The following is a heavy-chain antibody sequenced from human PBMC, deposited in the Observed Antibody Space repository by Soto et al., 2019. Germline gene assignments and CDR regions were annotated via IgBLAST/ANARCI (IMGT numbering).Heavy chain of an antibody. D-gene: IGHD3-10*01. CDR1: GFTFSSYG. Sequence: QVQLVESGGGVVQPGRSLRLSCAASGFTFSSYGMHWVRQAPGKGLEWVAVIWYDGSNKYYADSVKSRFTISRDNSKNTLYLQMTSLRAEDTAVYYCGSGSTYYFAYWGQGTLFTVSS. V-gene: IGHV3-33*01. J-gene: IGHJ4*02. CDR3: GSGSTYYFAY. CDR2: IWYDGSNK.